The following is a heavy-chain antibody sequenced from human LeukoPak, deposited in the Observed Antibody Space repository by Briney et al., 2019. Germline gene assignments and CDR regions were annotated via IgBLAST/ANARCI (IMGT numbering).Heavy chain of an antibody. D-gene: IGHD6-13*01. Sequence: GASLKIPSKGSGYSFTSYWIGWVRQMPGKGLEWMGIIYPGDSDTRYSPSFQGQVTISADKSISTAYLQWSSLKASDTAMYYCARGHSWYEDDYWGQGTLVTISS. V-gene: IGHV5-51*01. CDR2: IYPGDSDT. CDR3: ARGHSWYEDDY. CDR1: GYSFTSYW. J-gene: IGHJ4*02.